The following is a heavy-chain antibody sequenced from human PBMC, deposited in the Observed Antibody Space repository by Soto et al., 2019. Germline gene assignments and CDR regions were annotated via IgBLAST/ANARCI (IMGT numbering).Heavy chain of an antibody. CDR1: GGSFSGYY. CDR2: INHSGST. CDR3: ARGLMTTVTTQSLDY. D-gene: IGHD4-17*01. J-gene: IGHJ4*02. V-gene: IGHV4-34*01. Sequence: SETLSLTCAVYGGSFSGYYWSWIRQPPGKGLEWIGEINHSGSTNYNPSLKSRVTISVDTSKNQFSLKLSSVTAADTAVYYCARGLMTTVTTQSLDYWGQGTLVTVSS.